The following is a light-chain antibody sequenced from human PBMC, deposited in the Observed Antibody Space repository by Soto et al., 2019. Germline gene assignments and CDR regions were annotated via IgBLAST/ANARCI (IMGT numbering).Light chain of an antibody. CDR1: QAISSW. Sequence: DIQMTQSPSSVSASVGDRVTITCRASQAISSWLAWYQQRPGGAPKLVIYAASSLQPGVPSRFSGSGPGTDFTLTINSLQPEDFATYFCQQTSNFPLTFGGGTKVDIK. CDR3: QQTSNFPLT. J-gene: IGKJ4*01. V-gene: IGKV1-12*01. CDR2: AAS.